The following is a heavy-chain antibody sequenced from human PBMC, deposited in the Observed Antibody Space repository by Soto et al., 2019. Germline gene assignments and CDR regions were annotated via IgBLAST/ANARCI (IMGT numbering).Heavy chain of an antibody. D-gene: IGHD1-7*01. CDR3: ARMFWNSLGFYYGVDV. CDR2: ILSNDEE. CDR1: GFSLSNSRLG. Sequence: QVTLKESGPVLVKPAETLTLTCTVSGFSLSNSRLGVSWIRQPPGKAPEWLAHILSNDEESYTTSLKSRLTISRDTSKSQVVLTMTHVDPVDTATYYCARMFWNSLGFYYGVDVWGQGTAVTVSS. V-gene: IGHV2-26*01. J-gene: IGHJ6*02.